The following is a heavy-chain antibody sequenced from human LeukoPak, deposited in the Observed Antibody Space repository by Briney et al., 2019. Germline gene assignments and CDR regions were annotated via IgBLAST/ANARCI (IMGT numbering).Heavy chain of an antibody. CDR2: INHSGST. J-gene: IGHJ4*02. V-gene: IGHV4-34*01. Sequence: PSETLSLTCAVYGGSFSGYYWSWIRQPPGKGLEWIGEINHSGSTNYNPSLKSRVTISVDTSKNQFSLKLSSVTAADTAVYYCARSGYGWFGESYFDYWGQGTLVTVSS. CDR3: ARSGYGWFGESYFDY. D-gene: IGHD3-10*01. CDR1: GGSFSGYY.